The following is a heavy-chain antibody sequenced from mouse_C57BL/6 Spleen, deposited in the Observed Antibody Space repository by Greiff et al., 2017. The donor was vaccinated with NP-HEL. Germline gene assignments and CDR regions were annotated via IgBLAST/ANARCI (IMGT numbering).Heavy chain of an antibody. J-gene: IGHJ4*01. V-gene: IGHV2-2*01. CDR2: IWSGGST. Sequence: QVQLQQSGPGLVQPSQSLSITCTVTGFSLTSYGVHWVRQSPGKGLEWLGVIWSGGSTDYNAAFISRLSISKDNSKSQVFFKMNSLQADDTAIYYCARNSGGFTTLVATGDYYAMDYWGQGTSVTVSS. CDR3: ARNSGGFTTLVATGDYYAMDY. CDR1: GFSLTSYG. D-gene: IGHD1-1*01.